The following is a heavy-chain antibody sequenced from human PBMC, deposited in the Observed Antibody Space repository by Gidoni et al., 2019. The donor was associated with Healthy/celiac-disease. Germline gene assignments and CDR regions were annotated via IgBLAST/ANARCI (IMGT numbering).Heavy chain of an antibody. Sequence: QVQLVQSGAEVKKPGASVKVSCTASGYPFTSYAMHWVRQAPGQRREWVGWINAGNGNTKYSQKFQGRVTITRDTSASTAYMELSSLRSEDTAVYYCARVEQLGAFDIWGQGTMVTVSS. CDR2: INAGNGNT. CDR1: GYPFTSYA. V-gene: IGHV1-3*01. D-gene: IGHD6-6*01. J-gene: IGHJ3*02. CDR3: ARVEQLGAFDI.